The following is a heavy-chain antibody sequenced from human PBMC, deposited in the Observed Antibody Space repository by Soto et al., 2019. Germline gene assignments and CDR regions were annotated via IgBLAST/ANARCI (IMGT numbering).Heavy chain of an antibody. Sequence: QVQLLQSGAEVKKPGASVKVSCKTSGYVFTDYLIHWVRQAPGQGLEWMGWINPDTGVTVYAQNFQGRVTLASDTPVNTVNMELSRLRAGDTASYYCARSAQYSASLEFDSWGQGTLVAVSS. CDR2: INPDTGVT. D-gene: IGHD1-1*01. CDR1: GYVFTDYL. V-gene: IGHV1-2*02. J-gene: IGHJ4*02. CDR3: ARSAQYSASLEFDS.